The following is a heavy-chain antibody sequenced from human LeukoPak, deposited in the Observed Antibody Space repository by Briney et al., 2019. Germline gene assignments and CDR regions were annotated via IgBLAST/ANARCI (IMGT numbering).Heavy chain of an antibody. CDR2: IYRDGDA. CDR3: ARLGAWIQLSQGYLDL. D-gene: IGHD5-18*01. CDR1: YYSISRGHY. Sequence: PSETLSLTCNVSYYSISRGHYWGWIRQPPGKGLEWIGSIYRDGDATYNPSLKSRVTTSVDTSKNQLFLKLTSVTASDTAMYYCARLGAWIQLSQGYLDLWGRGTLVTVSS. J-gene: IGHJ2*01. V-gene: IGHV4-38-2*02.